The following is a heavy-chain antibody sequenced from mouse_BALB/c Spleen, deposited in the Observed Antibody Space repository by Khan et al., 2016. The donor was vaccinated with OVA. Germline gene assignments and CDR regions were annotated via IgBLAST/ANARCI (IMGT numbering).Heavy chain of an antibody. D-gene: IGHD1-2*01. CDR3: ARRNYFGYTVAY. Sequence: QVQLQQPGAELARPGASVKLSCTASGYTFTDYYINWVKQRTGQGLEWIGEISPGSGDTYYNERFMGKATLTADKSSSTAYMQLSSLTSEASAVYFCARRNYFGYTVAYWGQGTLVTVSA. CDR1: GYTFTDYY. J-gene: IGHJ3*01. CDR2: ISPGSGDT. V-gene: IGHV1-77*01.